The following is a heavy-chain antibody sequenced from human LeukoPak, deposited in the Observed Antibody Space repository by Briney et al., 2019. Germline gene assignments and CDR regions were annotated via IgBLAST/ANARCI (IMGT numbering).Heavy chain of an antibody. CDR1: GYTFTGYG. D-gene: IGHD5-12*01. J-gene: IGHJ4*02. Sequence: GASVKVSCKASGYTFTGYGISWVRQAPGQGLEWMGWISAYNGNTNYAQKLQGRVTMTTDTSTSTAYMELRSLRSDDTAVYYCARGTRGYDSGYDYDYWGQGTLVTVSS. CDR2: ISAYNGNT. CDR3: ARGTRGYDSGYDYDY. V-gene: IGHV1-18*01.